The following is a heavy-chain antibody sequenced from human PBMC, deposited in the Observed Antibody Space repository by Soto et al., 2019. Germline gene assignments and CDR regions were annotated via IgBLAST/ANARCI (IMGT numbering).Heavy chain of an antibody. V-gene: IGHV3-23*01. CDR1: GFTFSSYV. CDR2: ISGSGGST. D-gene: IGHD6-25*01. J-gene: IGHJ4*02. CDR3: ARWGGFNAGFDY. Sequence: SLRLSCAASGFTFSSYVMSWVRQAPGEGLEWVSTISGSGGSTYSADSVKGRFTISRDNSKNTLYVQMNSLRVEDTAVYYCARWGGFNAGFDYWGQGTLVTVSS.